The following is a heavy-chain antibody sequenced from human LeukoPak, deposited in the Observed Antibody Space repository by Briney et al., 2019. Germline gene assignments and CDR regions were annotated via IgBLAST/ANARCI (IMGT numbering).Heavy chain of an antibody. D-gene: IGHD3-16*02. CDR2: IYYSGST. Sequence: PSETLSPTCTVSGGSISSSSYYWGWIRQPPGKGLEWIGSIYYSGSTYYNPSLKSRVTISVGTSKNQFSLKLSSVTAADTAVYYCARLGYDYVWGSYRTPYNWFDPWGQGTLVTVSS. J-gene: IGHJ5*02. CDR3: ARLGYDYVWGSYRTPYNWFDP. CDR1: GGSISSSSYY. V-gene: IGHV4-39*07.